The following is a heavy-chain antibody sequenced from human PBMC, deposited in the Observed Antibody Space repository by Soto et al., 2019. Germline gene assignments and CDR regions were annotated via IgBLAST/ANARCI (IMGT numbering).Heavy chain of an antibody. J-gene: IGHJ6*02. Sequence: PGESLKISCKGSGYSFTSYWISWVRQMPGKGLEWMGRIDPSDSYTNYSPSFQGHVTISADKSISTAYLQWSSLKASDTAMYYCARPREAGKNYYGVDVWGQGTTVTVSS. CDR1: GYSFTSYW. D-gene: IGHD6-19*01. CDR3: ARPREAGKNYYGVDV. CDR2: IDPSDSYT. V-gene: IGHV5-10-1*01.